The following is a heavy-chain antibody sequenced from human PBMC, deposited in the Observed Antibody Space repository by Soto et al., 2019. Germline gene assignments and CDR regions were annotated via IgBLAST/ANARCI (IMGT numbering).Heavy chain of an antibody. CDR3: ATDKVAFDM. CDR1: GYIFTGYY. J-gene: IGHJ3*02. Sequence: ASVKVLRKASGYIFTGYYIQWVRQAPGQGLEWMGWINTKTGGTKYAQKFQGRVTMTRDTSINTAYMEVSRLRSDDTAVYYCATDKVAFDMWGQGTMVTVSS. V-gene: IGHV1-2*02. D-gene: IGHD3-9*01. CDR2: INTKTGGT.